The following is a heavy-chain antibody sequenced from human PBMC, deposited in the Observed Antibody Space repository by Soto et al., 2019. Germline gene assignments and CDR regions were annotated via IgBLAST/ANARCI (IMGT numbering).Heavy chain of an antibody. CDR1: GFTFSSYG. D-gene: IGHD5-18*01. J-gene: IGHJ4*02. V-gene: IGHV3-30*18. CDR2: ISYDGSNK. CDR3: AKDRVRYSYGREHFDY. Sequence: QVQLVESGGGVVQPGRSLRLSCAASGFTFSSYGMHWVRQAPGKGLEWVAVISYDGSNKYYADSVKGRFTISRDNSKNTLYPQMNSLRAEDTAVYYCAKDRVRYSYGREHFDYWGQGTLVTVSS.